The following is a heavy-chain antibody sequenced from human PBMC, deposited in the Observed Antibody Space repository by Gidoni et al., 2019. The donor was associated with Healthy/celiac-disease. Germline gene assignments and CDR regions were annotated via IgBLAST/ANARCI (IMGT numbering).Heavy chain of an antibody. J-gene: IGHJ4*02. Sequence: GQLVESGGGWVKPGGSRRLYCAAAGLTFSDYYMSWIRQAPGKGLEWVSYISSSGSTIYYADSVKGRFTISRDNAKNSLYLQMNSLRAEDTAVYYCARDAHLGYSYGDNPYYFDYWGQGTLVTVSS. CDR2: ISSSGSTI. CDR3: ARDAHLGYSYGDNPYYFDY. CDR1: GLTFSDYY. D-gene: IGHD5-18*01. V-gene: IGHV3-11*01.